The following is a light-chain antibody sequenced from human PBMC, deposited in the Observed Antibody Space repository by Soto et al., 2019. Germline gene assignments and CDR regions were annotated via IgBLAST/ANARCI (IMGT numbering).Light chain of an antibody. V-gene: IGLV1-44*01. CDR3: AAWDESLCYV. CDR1: SSNIGSNT. J-gene: IGLJ1*01. Sequence: QSALTQPPSASGTPGQRVTISWSGSSSNIGSNTVNWYQQLPGTAPKLLIYSNNQRPSGVPDRFSGSKSGTSASLAISGLQSEDEADYYFAAWDESLCYVFAT. CDR2: SNN.